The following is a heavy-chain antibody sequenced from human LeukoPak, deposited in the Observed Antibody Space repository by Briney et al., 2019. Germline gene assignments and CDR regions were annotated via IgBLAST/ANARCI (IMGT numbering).Heavy chain of an antibody. CDR2: TYYSGST. V-gene: IGHV4-59*08. CDR1: GGSISSYY. Sequence: SETLSLTCTVSGGSISSYYWSWIRQPPGKGLEWIGYTYYSGSTNYNPSLKSRVTISVDTSKNQFSLKLSSVTAADTAVYYCARHDFWSGYYTFDYWGQGTLVTVSS. J-gene: IGHJ4*02. D-gene: IGHD3-3*01. CDR3: ARHDFWSGYYTFDY.